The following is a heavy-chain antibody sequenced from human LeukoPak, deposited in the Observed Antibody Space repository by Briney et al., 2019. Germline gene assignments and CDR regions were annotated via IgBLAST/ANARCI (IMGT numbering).Heavy chain of an antibody. Sequence: PGGSLRLSCAASGFTFSSYGMHWVRQAPGKGLEWVAVISYDGSNKYYADSVKGRFTISRDNSKNTLYLQMNSLRAEDTAVYYCAKDHWFGELLPVYFDHWGQGTLVTVSS. CDR3: AKDHWFGELLPVYFDH. CDR2: ISYDGSNK. CDR1: GFTFSSYG. D-gene: IGHD3-10*01. V-gene: IGHV3-30*18. J-gene: IGHJ4*02.